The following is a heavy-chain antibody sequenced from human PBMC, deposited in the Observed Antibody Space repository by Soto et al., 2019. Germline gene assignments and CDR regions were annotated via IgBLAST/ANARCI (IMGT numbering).Heavy chain of an antibody. V-gene: IGHV3-48*01. J-gene: IGHJ4*02. CDR2: ISSSSSTI. D-gene: IGHD2-15*01. CDR1: GFTFSSYS. Sequence: VQLVESGGGLVQPGGSLRLSCAASGFTFSSYSMNWVRQAPGKGLEWVSYISSSSSTIYYADSVKGRFTISRDNAKNSLYLQMNSLRAEDTAVYYCASTEGYCSGGSCHPSDYWGQGTLVTVSS. CDR3: ASTEGYCSGGSCHPSDY.